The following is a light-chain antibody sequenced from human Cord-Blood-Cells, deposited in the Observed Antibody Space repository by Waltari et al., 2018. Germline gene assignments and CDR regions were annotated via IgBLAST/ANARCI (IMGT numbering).Light chain of an antibody. CDR1: ALPKKY. V-gene: IGLV3-10*01. CDR2: EDS. J-gene: IGLJ2*01. CDR3: YSTDSSGNQV. Sequence: SYELTQPPSVSVSPGQTARITCSGDALPKKYASWYQQKSGQAPVLVIYEDSKRPSGIPERFSGSSSGTMATLTISGAQVEDEADYYCYSTDSSGNQVFGGGTKLTVL.